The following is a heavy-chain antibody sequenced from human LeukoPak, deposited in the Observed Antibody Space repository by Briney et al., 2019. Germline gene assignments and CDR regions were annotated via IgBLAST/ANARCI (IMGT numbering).Heavy chain of an antibody. CDR2: INPNSGGT. CDR1: GYTFTGYY. CDR3: ATEGYGSGKLCAF. D-gene: IGHD3-10*01. Sequence: ASVKVSCKASGYTFTGYYMHWVRQAPGQGLEWMGWINPNSGGTNYAQKFQGRVTMTRDTSISTAYMELSRLRSDDTAIYYCATEGYGSGKLCAFWGQGTLVTVSS. V-gene: IGHV1-2*02. J-gene: IGHJ4*02.